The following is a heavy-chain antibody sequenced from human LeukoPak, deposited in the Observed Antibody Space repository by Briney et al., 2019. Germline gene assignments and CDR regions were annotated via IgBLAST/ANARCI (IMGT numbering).Heavy chain of an antibody. J-gene: IGHJ4*02. D-gene: IGHD1-20*01. V-gene: IGHV5-51*01. Sequence: PGESLKISCQGSGYSFAKYWIGWVRQMPGEGLEWMGVIYPDDSDTRYSPSFQGQVTISAARFINTAYLQWSSLKASDTAMYYCARITKEASPHCFRCFDYWGQGTLVPVSS. CDR2: IYPDDSDT. CDR3: ARITKEASPHCFRCFDY. CDR1: GYSFAKYW.